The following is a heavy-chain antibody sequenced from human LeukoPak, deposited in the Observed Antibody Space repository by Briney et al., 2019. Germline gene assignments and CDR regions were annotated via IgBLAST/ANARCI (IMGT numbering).Heavy chain of an antibody. V-gene: IGHV3-23*01. CDR3: ARDPSYYGSGSYQY. Sequence: GGSLRLSCVASGFTFNNYAMSWVRQAPGKGLEWVSAMSGSGGSTYYADSVKGRFTISRDNAKNTLYLQMNSLRAEDTAVYYCARDPSYYGSGSYQYWGQGTLVTVSS. CDR2: MSGSGGST. J-gene: IGHJ4*02. D-gene: IGHD3-10*01. CDR1: GFTFNNYA.